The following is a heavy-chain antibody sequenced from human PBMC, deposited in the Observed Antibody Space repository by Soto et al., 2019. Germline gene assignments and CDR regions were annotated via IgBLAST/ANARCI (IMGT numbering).Heavy chain of an antibody. V-gene: IGHV1-69*02. CDR2: IIPIFSIA. Sequence: QVQLVQSGAEVKRPGSSVKVSCQASGGTFTSYTISWVRQAPGQGLEWMGRIIPIFSIANYAQKFQGRVTRTGDKXXSXVXKELSSLRSEDTAVYYCAIQPDRYYYDTRGYWYFDLWGRGTLVTVSS. J-gene: IGHJ2*01. D-gene: IGHD3-22*01. CDR1: GGTFTSYT. CDR3: AIQPDRYYYDTRGYWYFDL.